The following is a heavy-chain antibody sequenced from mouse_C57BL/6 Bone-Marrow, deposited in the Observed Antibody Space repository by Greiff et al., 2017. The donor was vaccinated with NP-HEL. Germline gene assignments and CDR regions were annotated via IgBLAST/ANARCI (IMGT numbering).Heavy chain of an antibody. J-gene: IGHJ3*01. Sequence: QVQLQQSGAELVKPGASVKLSCKASGYTFTSYWMHWVKQRPGQGLEWIGMIHPNSGSTNYNEKFKSKATLTVDKSSSTAYMQLSSLTSEDSAVYYCARCGWLLLTFAYWGQGTLVTVSA. CDR1: GYTFTSYW. V-gene: IGHV1-64*01. CDR2: IHPNSGST. CDR3: ARCGWLLLTFAY. D-gene: IGHD2-3*01.